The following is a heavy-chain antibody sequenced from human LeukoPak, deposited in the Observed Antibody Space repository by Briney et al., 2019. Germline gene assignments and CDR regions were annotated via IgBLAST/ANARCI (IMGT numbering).Heavy chain of an antibody. D-gene: IGHD6-13*01. CDR3: ARALSRIAAAGTSGADY. V-gene: IGHV3-30*04. J-gene: IGHJ4*02. CDR1: GLTLGSFA. Sequence: GRSLRLSCAASGLTLGSFAMHWVRQVPGKGLEWEAVIPYDGSNKYYADSVEGRFTISRDNSKNTLYLQMNSLRAEDTAVYYCARALSRIAAAGTSGADYWGQGTLVTVSS. CDR2: IPYDGSNK.